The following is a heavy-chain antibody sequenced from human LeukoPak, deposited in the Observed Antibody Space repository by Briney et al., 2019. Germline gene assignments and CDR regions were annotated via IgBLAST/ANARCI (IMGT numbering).Heavy chain of an antibody. D-gene: IGHD3-22*01. V-gene: IGHV4-59*12. CDR3: ASATVAEPYYDSSGYYYHPGYFDY. CDR2: IDYSGST. CDR1: GGSITSSY. J-gene: IGHJ4*02. Sequence: PSETLSLTCTISGGSITSSYWSWIRQPPGKGLEWIGYIDYSGSTNYSPSLKSRVTISVDTSKNQFSLKLSSVTAADTAVYYCASATVAEPYYDSSGYYYHPGYFDYWGQGTLVTVSS.